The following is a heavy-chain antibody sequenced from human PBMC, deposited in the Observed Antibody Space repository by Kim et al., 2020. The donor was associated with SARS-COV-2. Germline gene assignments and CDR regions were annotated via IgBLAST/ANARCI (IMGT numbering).Heavy chain of an antibody. CDR2: INHSGST. Sequence: SETLSLTCAVYGGSFSGYYWSWIRQPPGKGLEWIGEINHSGSTNYNPSLKSRVTISVDTSKNQFSLKLSSVTAADTAVYYCARGDNWFDPWGQGTLVTVSS. CDR3: ARGDNWFDP. V-gene: IGHV4-34*01. CDR1: GGSFSGYY. J-gene: IGHJ5*02.